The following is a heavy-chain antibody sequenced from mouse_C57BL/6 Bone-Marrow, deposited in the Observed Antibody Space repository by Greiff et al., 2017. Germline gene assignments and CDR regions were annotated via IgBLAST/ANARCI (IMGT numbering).Heavy chain of an antibody. CDR1: GYTFTSYW. D-gene: IGHD1-1*01. J-gene: IGHJ1*03. V-gene: IGHV1-5*01. CDR2: IYPGNSDI. CDR3: TSSSYGDWYFDV. Sequence: EVQLQQSGTVLARPGASVKMSCKTSGYTFTSYWMHWVKQRPGQGLEWIGAIYPGNSDISYNQKFKGKAKLTAVTSASTAYMELSSLTNEDSAVYYCTSSSYGDWYFDVWGTGTTVTVSS.